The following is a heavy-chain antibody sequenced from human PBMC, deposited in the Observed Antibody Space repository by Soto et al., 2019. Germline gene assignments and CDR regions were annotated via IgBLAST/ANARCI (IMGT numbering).Heavy chain of an antibody. Sequence: QVQLVESGGGVVQPGRSLRLSCAASGFTFSSYGMHWVRQAPGKGLEWVAVIWYDGSNKYYADSVKGRFTISRDNSKNTLYLQMNSLRAEDTAVYYCARDPVTGGFDYWGQGTLVTVSS. D-gene: IGHD4-17*01. CDR3: ARDPVTGGFDY. V-gene: IGHV3-33*01. CDR1: GFTFSSYG. CDR2: IWYDGSNK. J-gene: IGHJ4*02.